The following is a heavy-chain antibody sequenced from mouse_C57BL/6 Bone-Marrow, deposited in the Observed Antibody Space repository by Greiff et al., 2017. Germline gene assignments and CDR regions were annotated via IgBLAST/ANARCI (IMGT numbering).Heavy chain of an antibody. V-gene: IGHV5-4*01. J-gene: IGHJ2*01. CDR1: GFTFSSYA. CDR2: ISDGGSYT. Sequence: EVKLVESGGGLVKPGGSLKLSCAASGFTFSSYAMSWVRPTPDKRLEWVATISDGGSYTYYPDNVKGRFTISRDNAKNNLYLQMSHLKSEDTAMYYCAREETFLGLDYWGQGTTLTVSS. D-gene: IGHD4-1*01. CDR3: AREETFLGLDY.